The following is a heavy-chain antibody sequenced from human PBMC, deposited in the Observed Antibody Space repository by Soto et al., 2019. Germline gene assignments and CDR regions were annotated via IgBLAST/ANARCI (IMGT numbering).Heavy chain of an antibody. Sequence: ASXKVSCKASGYTFTSYAMHWVRQAPGQRLEWMGWINAGNGNTKYSQKFQGRVTITRDTSASTAYMELSSLRSEDTAVYYCARVISSRWYEFLYWGQGTLVTVSS. D-gene: IGHD6-13*01. CDR1: GYTFTSYA. V-gene: IGHV1-3*01. J-gene: IGHJ4*02. CDR3: ARVISSRWYEFLY. CDR2: INAGNGNT.